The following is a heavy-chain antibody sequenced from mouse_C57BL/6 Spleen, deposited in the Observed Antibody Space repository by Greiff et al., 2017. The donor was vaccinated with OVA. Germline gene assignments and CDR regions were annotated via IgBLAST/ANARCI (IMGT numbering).Heavy chain of an antibody. J-gene: IGHJ3*01. Sequence: VQLQQSGAELVKPGASVKLSCTASGFNIKDYYMHWVKQRTEQGLAGIGRIDPEDGETKYDPKFQGKATITADTSSNTSYLQLSSLTSEDTAVYYCARGGSGYRAWFAYWGQGTLVTVSA. CDR3: ARGGSGYRAWFAY. CDR1: GFNIKDYY. D-gene: IGHD3-2*02. CDR2: IDPEDGET. V-gene: IGHV14-2*01.